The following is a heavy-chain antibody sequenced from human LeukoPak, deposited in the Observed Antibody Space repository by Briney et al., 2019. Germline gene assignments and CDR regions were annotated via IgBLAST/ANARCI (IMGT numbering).Heavy chain of an antibody. V-gene: IGHV4-30-2*01. CDR2: IYHSGST. Sequence: PSQTLSLTCAVSGGSISSGGYSCSWIRQPPGKGLEWIGYIYHSGSTYYNPSLKSRVTISVDRSKNQFSLKLSSVTAADTAVYYCARGITMVRGVDFNWFDPWGQGTLVTVSS. CDR1: GGSISSGGYS. J-gene: IGHJ5*02. CDR3: ARGITMVRGVDFNWFDP. D-gene: IGHD3-10*01.